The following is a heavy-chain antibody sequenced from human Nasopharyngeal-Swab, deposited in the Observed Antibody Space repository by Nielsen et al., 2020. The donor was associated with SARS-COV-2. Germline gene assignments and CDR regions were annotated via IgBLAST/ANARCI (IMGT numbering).Heavy chain of an antibody. CDR1: GFTFDDYA. J-gene: IGHJ4*02. Sequence: SLKISCAASGFTFDDYAMHWVRQAPGKGLEWVSGISWNSGSIGYADSVKGRFTISRDNAKNSLYLQMNSLRAEDTAVYYCARDESPRLRWLDYWGQGTLVTVSS. CDR2: ISWNSGSI. D-gene: IGHD4-23*01. V-gene: IGHV3-9*01. CDR3: ARDESPRLRWLDY.